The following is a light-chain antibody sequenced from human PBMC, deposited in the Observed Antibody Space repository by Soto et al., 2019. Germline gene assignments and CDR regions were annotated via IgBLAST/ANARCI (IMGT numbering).Light chain of an antibody. CDR1: SSNIGNNN. CDR2: VYD. CDR3: AAWDDSLTGWV. Sequence: QSVLTQPPSASGTPGQRVTISCSGSSSNIGNNNVNWYQQLPGTAPKLLIYVYDQRPSGVPDRFSGSKYGTSAYLAISGLQSEDEADYYCAAWDDSLTGWVFGGGTKRPS. J-gene: IGLJ3*02. V-gene: IGLV1-44*01.